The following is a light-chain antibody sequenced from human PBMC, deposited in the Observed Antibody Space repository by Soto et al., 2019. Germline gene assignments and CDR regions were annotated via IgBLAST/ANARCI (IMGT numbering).Light chain of an antibody. Sequence: DILMTQSPSTLSASVGDRITITCRASETISSWLAWYQQKSGKAPQLLIYDASTLESGVPSRFSGSGFGTEFSLTISSLQPDDFATYYCQEYESHRRTFGPGTKVEIK. CDR1: ETISSW. CDR3: QEYESHRRT. V-gene: IGKV1-5*01. J-gene: IGKJ1*01. CDR2: DAS.